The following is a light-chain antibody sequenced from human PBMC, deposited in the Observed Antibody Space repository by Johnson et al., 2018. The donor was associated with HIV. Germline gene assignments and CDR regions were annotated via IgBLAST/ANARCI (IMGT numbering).Light chain of an antibody. J-gene: IGLJ1*01. CDR3: GTWDSSLSAEV. CDR2: DNN. Sequence: SILTQPPSVSAAPGQKVTISCSGSSSNFENYYVSWYQHHPGTAPKLLIYDNNKRPSGIPDRFSGSKSGPSATLGITGLQTGDEADYYCGTWDSSLSAEVFGTGTKVTVL. CDR1: SSNFENYY. V-gene: IGLV1-51*01.